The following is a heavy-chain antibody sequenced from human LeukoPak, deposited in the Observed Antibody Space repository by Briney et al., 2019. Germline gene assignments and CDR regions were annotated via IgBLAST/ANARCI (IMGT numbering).Heavy chain of an antibody. V-gene: IGHV1-69*04. CDR3: ATSYYDILTGLD. D-gene: IGHD3-9*01. CDR1: GGTFSSYA. J-gene: IGHJ4*02. Sequence: ASVKVSCKASGGTFSSYAISWVRQAPGQGLEWMGRIIPILGIANYAQKFQGRVTITADKSTSTAYMELSSLRSEDTAVYYCATSYYDILTGLDWGQGTLVTVSS. CDR2: IIPILGIA.